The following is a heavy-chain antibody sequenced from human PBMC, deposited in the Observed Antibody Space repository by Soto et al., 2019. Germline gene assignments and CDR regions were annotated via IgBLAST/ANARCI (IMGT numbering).Heavy chain of an antibody. D-gene: IGHD2-15*01. Sequence: PVGSLRLSCAASGFSFSSYSMNWVRQAPGKGLEWVSSISSSASHINYADSVKGRFTISRDNAKKSLYLQMNSLRAEDTAVYYCARGYTGYCSGGTCYWFDPWGQGT. CDR3: ARGYTGYCSGGTCYWFDP. CDR1: GFSFSSYS. CDR2: ISSSASHI. V-gene: IGHV3-21*01. J-gene: IGHJ5*02.